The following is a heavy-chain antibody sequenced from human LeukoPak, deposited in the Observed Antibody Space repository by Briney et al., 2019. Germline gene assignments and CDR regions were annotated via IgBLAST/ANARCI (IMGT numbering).Heavy chain of an antibody. J-gene: IGHJ5*02. CDR2: ISAYNGNT. CDR1: GYTFTSYG. CDR3: AGPGDYYGSGSYWYPGWFDP. V-gene: IGHV1-18*01. D-gene: IGHD3-10*01. Sequence: ASVKVSCKASGYTFTSYGISWVRQAPGQGLEWMGWISAYNGNTNYAQKLQGRVTMTTDTSTSTAYMELRSLRSDDTAVYYCAGPGDYYGSGSYWYPGWFDPWGQGTLVTVSS.